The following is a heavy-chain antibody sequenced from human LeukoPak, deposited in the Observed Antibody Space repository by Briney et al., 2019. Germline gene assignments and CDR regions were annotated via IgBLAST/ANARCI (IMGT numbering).Heavy chain of an antibody. CDR3: ARAPILAADLDY. CDR1: GFTFSSYG. J-gene: IGHJ4*02. Sequence: PGRSLRLSCAASGFTFSSYGMHWVRQAPGKGLEWVAVISYDGSNKYYADSVKGRFTISRDNSKNTLYLQMNSLRAEDTAVYYCARAPILAADLDYWGQGTLVTVSS. CDR2: ISYDGSNK. V-gene: IGHV3-30*03. D-gene: IGHD6-13*01.